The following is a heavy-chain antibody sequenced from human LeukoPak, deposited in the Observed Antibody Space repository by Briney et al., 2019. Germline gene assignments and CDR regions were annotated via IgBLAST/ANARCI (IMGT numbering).Heavy chain of an antibody. J-gene: IGHJ6*03. CDR2: INSDGSST. V-gene: IGHV3-74*01. D-gene: IGHD5-18*01. CDR1: GFTFSSYW. CDR3: AKDIGYSYGALYYYYMDV. Sequence: GGSLRLSCAASGFTFSSYWMHWVRQAPGKGLVWVSRINSDGSSTSYADSVKGRFTISRDNAKNTLYLQMNSLRAEDTAVYYCAKDIGYSYGALYYYYMDVWGKGTTVTVSS.